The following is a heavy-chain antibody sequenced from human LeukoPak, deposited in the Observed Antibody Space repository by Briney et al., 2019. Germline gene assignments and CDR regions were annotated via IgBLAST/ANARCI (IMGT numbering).Heavy chain of an antibody. D-gene: IGHD3-10*01. CDR1: GGSISSSNW. V-gene: IGHV4-4*02. CDR3: VRDKSGSALAWFDP. J-gene: IGHJ5*02. CDR2: IYHSGST. Sequence: PSGTLSLTCAVSGGSISSSNWWSWVRQPPGKGLEWIGEIYHSGSTNYNPSLKSRVTISVDKSKNQFSLKLSSVTAADTAVYYCVRDKSGSALAWFDPWGQGTLVTVSS.